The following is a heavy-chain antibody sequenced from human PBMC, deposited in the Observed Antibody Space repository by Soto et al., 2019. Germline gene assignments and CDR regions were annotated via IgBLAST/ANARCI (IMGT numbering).Heavy chain of an antibody. CDR2: IIPIFGTA. CDR1: GGTFSRYA. D-gene: IGHD2-8*01. Sequence: QVQLVQSGAEVKKAGSSVKVSCKASGGTFSRYAVSWVRQAPGQGVEWMGGIIPIFGTANYAQTFQGRVTITADDSTRTAYMELSRMRSEDTAVYYCATRLNTFYYYGMDVWGQVTTVTVS. V-gene: IGHV1-69*12. CDR3: ATRLNTFYYYGMDV. J-gene: IGHJ6*02.